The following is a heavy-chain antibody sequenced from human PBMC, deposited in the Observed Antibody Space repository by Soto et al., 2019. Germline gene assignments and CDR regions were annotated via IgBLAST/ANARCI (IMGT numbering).Heavy chain of an antibody. J-gene: IGHJ4*02. CDR3: AREGAAEGFDY. V-gene: IGHV3-33*01. Sequence: QVQLVESGGGVVQPGRSLRLSCTASEFTFRSYGMHWVRQAPGKGLEWVALIWSNGINKYYADSVKGRFTISRDNSKNTLYLQLNSLRVDDTAVYYCAREGAAEGFDYWGQRTRVTVSS. D-gene: IGHD6-13*01. CDR2: IWSNGINK. CDR1: EFTFRSYG.